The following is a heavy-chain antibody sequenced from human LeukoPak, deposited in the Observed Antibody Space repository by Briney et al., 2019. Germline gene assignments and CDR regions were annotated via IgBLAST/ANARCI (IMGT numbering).Heavy chain of an antibody. CDR3: ARDLGREGYSYAIDY. CDR1: GFTFSSYE. D-gene: IGHD5-18*01. Sequence: GGSLRLSCAASGFTFSSYEMNWVRQAPGKGLEWVSYISSSSSTIYYADSVKGRFTISRDNAKNSLYLQMNSLRAEDTAVYYCARDLGREGYSYAIDYWGQGTLVTVSS. J-gene: IGHJ4*02. V-gene: IGHV3-48*01. CDR2: ISSSSSTI.